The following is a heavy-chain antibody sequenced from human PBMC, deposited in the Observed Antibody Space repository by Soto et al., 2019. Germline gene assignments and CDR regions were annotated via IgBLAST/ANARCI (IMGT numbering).Heavy chain of an antibody. Sequence: QVQLVQSGAEVKKPGSSVKVSGKASGVTFSNYVVNWVRQAPGQGLEWMGRIIPISGAANYAQKFQGRVTITADKSTSTSYMELSSLRSEDTAVYYCARDMTRTVVPYFDFWGQGTLVPVSS. J-gene: IGHJ4*02. D-gene: IGHD1-7*01. CDR2: IIPISGAA. CDR3: ARDMTRTVVPYFDF. V-gene: IGHV1-69*06. CDR1: GVTFSNYV.